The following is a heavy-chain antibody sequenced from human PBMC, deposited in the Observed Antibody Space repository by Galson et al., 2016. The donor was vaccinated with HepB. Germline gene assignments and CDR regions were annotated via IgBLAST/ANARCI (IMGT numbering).Heavy chain of an antibody. D-gene: IGHD2-2*01. CDR3: AKDLDPGTVVTPTGVGYYYYGLDV. CDR2: ISYDGGKK. J-gene: IGHJ6*02. CDR1: GFTFSSYG. V-gene: IGHV3-30*18. Sequence: SLRLSCAASGFTFSSYGVHWVRQAPGKGLEWVAVISYDGGKKYYSDSVKGRFTISRDNSKNTLSLQMTSLRGDDSAVYYCAKDLDPGTVVTPTGVGYYYYGLDVWGQGTTVTVSS.